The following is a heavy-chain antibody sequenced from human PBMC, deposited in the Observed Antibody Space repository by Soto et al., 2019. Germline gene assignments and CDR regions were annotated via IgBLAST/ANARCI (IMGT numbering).Heavy chain of an antibody. V-gene: IGHV3-21*01. CDR3: ASDHTIRFLEWLSSGGGFDP. CDR1: GFTFSSYS. CDR2: ISSSSSYI. J-gene: IGHJ5*02. D-gene: IGHD3-3*01. Sequence: KPGGSLRLSCAASGFTFSSYSMNWVRQAPGKGLEWVSSISSSSSYIYYADSVKGRFTITRDNAKNSLYLQMNSLRAEDTAVYYCASDHTIRFLEWLSSGGGFDPWGQGTLVTVSS.